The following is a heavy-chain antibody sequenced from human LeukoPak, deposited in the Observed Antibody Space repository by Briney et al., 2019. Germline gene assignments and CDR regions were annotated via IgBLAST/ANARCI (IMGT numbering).Heavy chain of an antibody. D-gene: IGHD3-22*01. Sequence: SWVRQAPGKGLEWVANIKQDGSEKYYVDSVKGRFTISRDNAKNSLYLQMNSLRAEDTAVYYCARDRYYYDSSGYYKLFDYWGQGTLVTVSS. CDR3: ARDRYYYDSSGYYKLFDY. J-gene: IGHJ4*02. CDR2: IKQDGSEK. V-gene: IGHV3-7*04.